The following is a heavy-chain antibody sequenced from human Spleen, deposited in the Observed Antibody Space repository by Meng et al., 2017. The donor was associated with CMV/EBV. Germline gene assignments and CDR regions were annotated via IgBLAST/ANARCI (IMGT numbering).Heavy chain of an antibody. V-gene: IGHV1-69*05. D-gene: IGHD1-1*01. J-gene: IGHJ4*02. Sequence: ASGGTCSNYGVSWVRQAPGQGLEWVGGIIPIFGTANCAQKFQGRVTITTGESTTTAYMELSSLRSDDTAVYYCAREGVVGTAIYFDYWGQGTLVTVSS. CDR1: GGTCSNYG. CDR3: AREGVVGTAIYFDY. CDR2: IIPIFGTA.